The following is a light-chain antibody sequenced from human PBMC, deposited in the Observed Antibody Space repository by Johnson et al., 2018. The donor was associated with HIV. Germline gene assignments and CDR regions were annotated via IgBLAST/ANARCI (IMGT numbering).Light chain of an antibody. CDR3: GAWDSSLSAYV. CDR1: YSNIGNNY. Sequence: QSVLTQPPSVSAAPGQKVTISCSGSYSNIGNNYVSWCQQVPGTAPKLLIYDNDKRPSGIPDRFSASKSGTSATLGITGLQTGDEADFYCGAWDSSLSAYVFGSGTKVTVL. J-gene: IGLJ1*01. CDR2: DND. V-gene: IGLV1-51*01.